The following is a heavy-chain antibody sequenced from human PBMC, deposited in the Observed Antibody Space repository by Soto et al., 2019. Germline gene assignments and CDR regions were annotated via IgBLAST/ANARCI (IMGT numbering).Heavy chain of an antibody. Sequence: QVQLQESGPGLVKPSEILSLTCTVSGGSISSYYWSWIRQPPGKGLEWIGYIYYSGSTNYNPSLKSRVTISVDTSKNQFSLKLSSVTAADTAVYYCARGMAVAGTWVGFDPWGQGTLVTVSS. CDR1: GGSISSYY. J-gene: IGHJ5*02. D-gene: IGHD6-19*01. CDR3: ARGMAVAGTWVGFDP. V-gene: IGHV4-59*01. CDR2: IYYSGST.